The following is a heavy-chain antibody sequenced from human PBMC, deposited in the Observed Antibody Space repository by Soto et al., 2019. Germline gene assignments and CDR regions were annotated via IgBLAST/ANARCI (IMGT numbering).Heavy chain of an antibody. CDR1: GFTFSSYA. Sequence: PGGSLRLSCAASGFTFSSYAMHWVRQAPGKGLEWVAVISYHGSNKYYADSVKGRFTISRDNSKNTLYLQMNSLRAEDTAVYYCARDHYSEVPAANYYYGMDVWGQGTTVTVSS. CDR3: ARDHYSEVPAANYYYGMDV. J-gene: IGHJ6*02. D-gene: IGHD2-2*01. V-gene: IGHV3-30-3*01. CDR2: ISYHGSNK.